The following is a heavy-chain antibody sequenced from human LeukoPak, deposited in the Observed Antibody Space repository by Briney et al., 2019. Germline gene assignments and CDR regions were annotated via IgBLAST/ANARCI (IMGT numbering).Heavy chain of an antibody. V-gene: IGHV3-21*01. CDR3: ARDQPGYYYDTSGYLN. CDR1: GFTFSSYS. J-gene: IGHJ4*02. Sequence: GGSLRLSCAASGFTFSSYSVNWVRQAPGKGLEWVSSISSSSSYIYYADSVKGRYTISRDNAKNSLYLQMNSLRAEDTAVYYCARDQPGYYYDTSGYLNWGQGTLVTVSS. CDR2: ISSSSSYI. D-gene: IGHD3-22*01.